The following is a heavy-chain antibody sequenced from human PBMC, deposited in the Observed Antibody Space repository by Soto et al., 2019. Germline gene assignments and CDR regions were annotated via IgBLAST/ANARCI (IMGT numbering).Heavy chain of an antibody. CDR3: AIASSGWSNYYYGMDV. CDR2: IYYSGST. Sequence: LSLTCTVSGGSISSYYWSWIRQPPGKGLEWIGYIYYSGSTNYNPSLKSRVTISVDTSKNQFSLKLSSVTAADTAVYYCAIASSGWSNYYYGMDVWGQGTTVTVSS. CDR1: GGSISSYY. V-gene: IGHV4-59*01. J-gene: IGHJ6*02. D-gene: IGHD6-19*01.